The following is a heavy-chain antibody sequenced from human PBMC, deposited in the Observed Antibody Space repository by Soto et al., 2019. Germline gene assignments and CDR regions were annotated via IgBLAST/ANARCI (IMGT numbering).Heavy chain of an antibody. Sequence: GGSLRLSCAASGFIFNNYVMTWVRQAPGKGLEWVSGVKGNGGSTHYADSVKGRFTVSRDNAKNTLFLQMNSLRAEDTAVYYCARNRGTTGYYYGEFDYWGRGTLVTVSS. CDR2: VKGNGGST. CDR1: GFIFNNYV. J-gene: IGHJ4*02. CDR3: ARNRGTTGYYYGEFDY. V-gene: IGHV3-23*01. D-gene: IGHD3-22*01.